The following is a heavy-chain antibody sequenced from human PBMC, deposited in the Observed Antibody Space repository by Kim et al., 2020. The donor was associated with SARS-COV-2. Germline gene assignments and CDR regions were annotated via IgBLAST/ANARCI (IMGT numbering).Heavy chain of an antibody. V-gene: IGHV3-53*01. CDR1: GFTVSSNY. Sequence: GGSLRLXCAASGFTVSSNYMSWVRQAPGKGLXXVSVXYSGGSTYYADSVKGRFTTXRDTXXNTLXLQMXDLRAXXTAFXXCAXXQSLXXVYWXXGTLXPVS. CDR2: XYSGGST. CDR3: AXXQSLXXVY. J-gene: IGHJ4*02.